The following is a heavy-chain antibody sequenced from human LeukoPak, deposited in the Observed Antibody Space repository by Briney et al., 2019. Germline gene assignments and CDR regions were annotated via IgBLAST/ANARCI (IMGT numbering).Heavy chain of an antibody. CDR1: GFTFSSYA. CDR2: ISYDGSNK. J-gene: IGHJ3*02. CDR3: AKEESYAFDI. V-gene: IGHV3-30*07. Sequence: GGSLRLSCAASGFTFSSYAMHWVRQAPGKGLEWVAVISYDGSNKYYADSVKGRFTISRDNSKNTLYLQMNSLRAEDTAVYYCAKEESYAFDIWGQGTMVTVSS. D-gene: IGHD3-16*02.